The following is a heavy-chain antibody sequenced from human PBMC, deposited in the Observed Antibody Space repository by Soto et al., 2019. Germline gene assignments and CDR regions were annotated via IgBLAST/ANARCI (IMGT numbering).Heavy chain of an antibody. CDR2: ISGGGDTT. CDR3: AKGRGGSGSLTPRVDF. J-gene: IGHJ4*02. Sequence: EVQLLESGGVLVQPGGSLRLSCAASGFTFNNYAMTWFRQAPGKGLEWVSAISGGGDTTSYADSVKGRFTVSRDGSKNTLYLQMSSLRAEDTALYYCAKGRGGSGSLTPRVDFWGQGTLVTVSS. D-gene: IGHD3-10*01. CDR1: GFTFNNYA. V-gene: IGHV3-23*01.